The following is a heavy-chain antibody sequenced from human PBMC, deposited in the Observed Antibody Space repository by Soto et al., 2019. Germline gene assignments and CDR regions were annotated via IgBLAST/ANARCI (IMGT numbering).Heavy chain of an antibody. D-gene: IGHD3-10*01. V-gene: IGHV4-39*01. J-gene: IGHJ5*02. Sequence: PSETLSLTCTVSGGSISSSSYYWGWIRQPPGKGLEWIGSIYYSGSTYYNQSLKSRVTISVDTSKNQFSLKLSSVTAADTAVYYFARTTTRGSGSYYALNWFDPWGQGTLVTVSS. CDR3: ARTTTRGSGSYYALNWFDP. CDR1: GGSISSSSYY. CDR2: IYYSGST.